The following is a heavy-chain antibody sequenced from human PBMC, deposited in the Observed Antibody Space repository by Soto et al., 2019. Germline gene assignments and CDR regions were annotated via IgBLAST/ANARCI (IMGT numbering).Heavy chain of an antibody. CDR1: GFTFSSYS. Sequence: GGPLRLSCAASGFTFSSYSMNWVRQAPGKGLEWVSYISSSSSTIYYADSVKGRFTISRDNAKNSLYLQMNSLRDEDTAAYYCAREIRRNDAFDIWGQGTMVTVSS. D-gene: IGHD4-17*01. CDR2: ISSSSSTI. J-gene: IGHJ3*02. V-gene: IGHV3-48*02. CDR3: AREIRRNDAFDI.